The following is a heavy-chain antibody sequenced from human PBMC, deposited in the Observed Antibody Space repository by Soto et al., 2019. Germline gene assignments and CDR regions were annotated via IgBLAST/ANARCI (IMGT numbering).Heavy chain of an antibody. CDR1: GYTFTSYD. CDR3: ARGRPDYGFWSGYYFHYYYYGMDV. J-gene: IGHJ6*02. D-gene: IGHD3-3*01. Sequence: GASVKVSCKASGYTFTSYDINWVRQATGQGLEWMGWMNPNSGNTGYAQKFQGRVTMTRNTSISTAYMELSSLRSEDTAVYYCARGRPDYGFWSGYYFHYYYYGMDVWGQGTTVTVSS. V-gene: IGHV1-8*01. CDR2: MNPNSGNT.